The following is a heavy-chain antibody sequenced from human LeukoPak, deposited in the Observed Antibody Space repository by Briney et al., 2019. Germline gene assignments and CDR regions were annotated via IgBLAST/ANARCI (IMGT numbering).Heavy chain of an antibody. V-gene: IGHV1-2*02. CDR2: INPNSGGT. J-gene: IGHJ5*02. Sequence: ASVTVSCKASGYTFTDYYMHWVRQAPGQGREWMGWINPNSGGTNYAQKFQGRVTMNRDTSISTAYMELSRLRSDDTAVYSCARDPYCSSTSCYTTNWFVPWGQGTLVTVSS. D-gene: IGHD2-2*02. CDR1: GYTFTDYY. CDR3: ARDPYCSSTSCYTTNWFVP.